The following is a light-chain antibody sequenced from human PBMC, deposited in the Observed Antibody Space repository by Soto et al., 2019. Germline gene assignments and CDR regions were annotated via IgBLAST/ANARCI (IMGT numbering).Light chain of an antibody. V-gene: IGLV2-14*01. J-gene: IGLJ1*01. CDR2: DVS. Sequence: QFVLTQPASVSGSPGQSITISCTGTSSDVGGYNYVSWYQQHPGKDPKLMIYDVSNRPSGVSNRFSGSKSGNTASLTISGLQAEDEADYYCSSYTSSSTYVFGTGTKVTVL. CDR3: SSYTSSSTYV. CDR1: SSDVGGYNY.